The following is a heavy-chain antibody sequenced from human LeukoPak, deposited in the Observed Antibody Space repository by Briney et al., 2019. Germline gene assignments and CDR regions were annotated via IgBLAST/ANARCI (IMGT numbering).Heavy chain of an antibody. V-gene: IGHV3-53*01. CDR1: GFSVSTKY. J-gene: IGHJ2*01. CDR2: LYSGSDT. D-gene: IGHD3-10*01. CDR3: ARVGDHFHWYLDL. Sequence: GGSLRLSCAASGFSVSTKYMNWVRQAPGKGLEWVSILYSGSDTYYANSVKGRFTISRDSSKNILFLQMNDLRAEDTAVYYCARVGDHFHWYLDLWGRGTLVRASS.